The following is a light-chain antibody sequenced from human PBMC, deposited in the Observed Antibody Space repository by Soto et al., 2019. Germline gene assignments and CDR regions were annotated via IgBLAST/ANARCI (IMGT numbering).Light chain of an antibody. Sequence: QSALTQPASVSGSPGQSITISCSGTRSDIGIFNYVSWYQQHPGKAPKLIIYEVTNRPSGVSDRFSGSKSGNTASLNISALQADDEADYYCSSYSSSSTLGVFGGGTKPPS. V-gene: IGLV2-14*01. CDR1: RSDIGIFNY. CDR3: SSYSSSSTLGV. J-gene: IGLJ3*02. CDR2: EVT.